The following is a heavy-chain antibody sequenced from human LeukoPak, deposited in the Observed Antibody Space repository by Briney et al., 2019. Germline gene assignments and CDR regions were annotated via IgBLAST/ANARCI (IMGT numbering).Heavy chain of an antibody. J-gene: IGHJ4*02. CDR1: GGSISSGDYY. Sequence: SETLSLTRTVSGGSISSGDYYWSWLRQPPGKGLEWIGYIYYSGSTYYNPSLKSRFTISVDTSKNQLSLKLSSVTAADTAVYYCARVDYGDYENDYWGQGTLVTVSS. D-gene: IGHD4-17*01. CDR2: IYYSGST. CDR3: ARVDYGDYENDY. V-gene: IGHV4-30-4*01.